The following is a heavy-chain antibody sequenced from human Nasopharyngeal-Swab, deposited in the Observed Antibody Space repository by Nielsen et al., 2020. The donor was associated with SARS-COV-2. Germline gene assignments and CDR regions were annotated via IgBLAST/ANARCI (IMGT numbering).Heavy chain of an antibody. CDR3: ARQNNYDILTGYSQFSSWFDP. V-gene: IGHV4-30-4*01. CDR1: GGSISSGDYY. Sequence: SETLSLTCTVSGGSISSGDYYWSWIRQPPGKGLEWFGYIYYSGSTYYNPSLKSRVTISVDTSKNQFSLKLSSVTAADTAVYYCARQNNYDILTGYSQFSSWFDPWGQGTLVTVSS. CDR2: IYYSGST. D-gene: IGHD3-9*01. J-gene: IGHJ5*02.